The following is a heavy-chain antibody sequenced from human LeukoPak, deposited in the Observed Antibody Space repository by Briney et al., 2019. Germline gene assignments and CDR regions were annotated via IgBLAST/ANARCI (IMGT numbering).Heavy chain of an antibody. CDR3: ARDGRVVAATYYYYYGMDV. CDR2: MNPKRGNT. D-gene: IGHD2-15*01. J-gene: IGHJ6*02. Sequence: VSVTVSCKASGYTFNNYDIKWVRQATGQGVEWMGWMNPKRGNTGYAQKFQGRVTMTRNTSISTAYMELSSLSSEDTAVYYCARDGRVVAATYYYYYGMDVWGQGTTVTVSS. V-gene: IGHV1-8*01. CDR1: GYTFNNYD.